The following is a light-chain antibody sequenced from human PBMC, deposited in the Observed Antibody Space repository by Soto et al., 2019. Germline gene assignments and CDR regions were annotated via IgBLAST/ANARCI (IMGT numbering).Light chain of an antibody. V-gene: IGLV1-47*02. CDR3: AAWDDSLSGQDYV. J-gene: IGLJ1*01. CDR2: SNN. CDR1: SSNIGSNY. Sequence: QSVLTQPPSASGTPGQRVTISCSGSSSNIGSNYVYWYQQLPGTAPKLLIYSNNQRPSGVPDRFSGSKSGTSASLAISGLRSEDEADYYCAAWDDSLSGQDYVFGTGTKV.